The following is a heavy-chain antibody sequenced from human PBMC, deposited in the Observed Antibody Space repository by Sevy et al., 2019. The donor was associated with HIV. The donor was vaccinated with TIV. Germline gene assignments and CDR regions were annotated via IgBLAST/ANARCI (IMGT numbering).Heavy chain of an antibody. V-gene: IGHV1-18*01. CDR2: ISAYNGNT. Sequence: ASVKVSCKASGYTFTSYGISCVRQAPGQGLEWMGWISAYNGNTNYAQKLQGRVTMTTDTSTSTAYMELGSLSSDDTAVYYCARDRGIVVVPAARYRWFDPWGQGTLVTVSS. D-gene: IGHD2-2*01. J-gene: IGHJ5*02. CDR1: GYTFTSYG. CDR3: ARDRGIVVVPAARYRWFDP.